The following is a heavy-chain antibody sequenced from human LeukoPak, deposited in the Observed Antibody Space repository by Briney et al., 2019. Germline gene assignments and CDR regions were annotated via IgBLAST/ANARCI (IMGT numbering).Heavy chain of an antibody. CDR3: AKGPLFID. CDR1: GFTFDDYA. D-gene: IGHD3-16*02. Sequence: SLRLSCAASGFTFDDYAMHWVRQAPGKGLEWVSGISWNSGSIGYADSVKGRFTISRDNAKNSLYLQMNSLRAEDTALYYCAKGPLFIDWGQGTLVTVSS. J-gene: IGHJ4*02. CDR2: ISWNSGSI. V-gene: IGHV3-9*01.